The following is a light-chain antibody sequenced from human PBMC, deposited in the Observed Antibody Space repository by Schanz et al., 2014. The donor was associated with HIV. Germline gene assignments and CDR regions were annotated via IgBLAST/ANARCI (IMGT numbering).Light chain of an antibody. V-gene: IGLV1-44*01. Sequence: QSVLTQPPSASGTPGQRVTVSCSATSSSININTVNWYQQLPGTAPKLVIYNTYHRPSGVPDRFSGSQSGASASLAISGLQSEDEADFYCATWDDSLNGWVFGGGTKLTVL. CDR1: SSSININT. CDR3: ATWDDSLNGWV. CDR2: NTY. J-gene: IGLJ3*02.